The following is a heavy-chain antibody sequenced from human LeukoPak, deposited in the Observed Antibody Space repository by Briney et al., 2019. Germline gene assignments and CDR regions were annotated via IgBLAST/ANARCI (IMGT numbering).Heavy chain of an antibody. V-gene: IGHV4-34*01. CDR3: ARGQRAHELLRGYPRGGL. J-gene: IGHJ4*02. Sequence: PSETRSLTSAVDTRFPAMDSGECIRQPPGKGLEWIGEINHYGSTKYSPSLKSRVTISGDTSKNQFSLRLNTLDAADTAVYYCARGQRAHELLRGYPRGGLGGRGTLVTVSS. CDR1: TRFPAMDS. D-gene: IGHD3/OR15-3a*01. CDR2: INHYGST.